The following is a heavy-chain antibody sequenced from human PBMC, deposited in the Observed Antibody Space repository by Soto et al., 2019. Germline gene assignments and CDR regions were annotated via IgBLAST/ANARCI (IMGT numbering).Heavy chain of an antibody. CDR1: GYTFSSYG. V-gene: IGHV1-18*01. J-gene: IGHJ4*02. CDR2: ISAYNGDT. CDR3: ARSGADCTSITCLFCSF. Sequence: QAQLVQSGAEVQKPGASVKVSCRASGYTFSSYGYAWVRQAPGQGLEWMGWISAYNGDTNYAQKFQDRATLTTDTSTTTAYMELRNLGSDDTAVYYCARSGADCTSITCLFCSFWGLGTRVTVSS. D-gene: IGHD2-8*01.